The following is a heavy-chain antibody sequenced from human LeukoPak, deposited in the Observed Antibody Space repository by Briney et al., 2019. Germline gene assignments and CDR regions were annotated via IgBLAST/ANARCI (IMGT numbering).Heavy chain of an antibody. V-gene: IGHV3-30*18. CDR1: GFTFSSYG. CDR3: AKDQVVAARYYYDCMDV. CDR2: ISYDGSNK. D-gene: IGHD2-15*01. J-gene: IGHJ6*04. Sequence: GGSLRLSCAASGFTFSSYGMHWVRQAPGKGLEWVAVISYDGSNKYYADSVKGRFTISRDNSKNTLYLQMNSLRAEDTAVYYCAKDQVVAARYYYDCMDVWGKGTTVTVSS.